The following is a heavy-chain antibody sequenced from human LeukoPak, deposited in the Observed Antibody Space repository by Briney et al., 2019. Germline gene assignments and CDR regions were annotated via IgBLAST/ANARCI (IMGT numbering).Heavy chain of an antibody. CDR3: ARKRAGLGFGVVKNNWFDP. CDR1: GYTFTSYA. D-gene: IGHD3-3*01. V-gene: IGHV7-4-1*02. J-gene: IGHJ5*02. CDR2: INTNTGNP. Sequence: ASVTVSCKASGYTFTSYAMNWVRQAPGQGLEWMGWINTNTGNPTYAQGFTGRFVFSLDTSVSTAYLQISSLKAEDTAVYYCARKRAGLGFGVVKNNWFDPWGQGTLVTVSS.